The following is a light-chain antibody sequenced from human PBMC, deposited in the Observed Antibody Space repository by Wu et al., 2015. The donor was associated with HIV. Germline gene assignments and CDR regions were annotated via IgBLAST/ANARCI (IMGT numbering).Light chain of an antibody. Sequence: DIQMTQSPSSLSASVGDRVTITCRASQNIDKWLAWYQQKPGKAPRFLIYEASTLEDGVPSRFSGSGTGTEFTLTISSLQPDDFATYYCQQYDSDFYTFGQGTKLDIK. CDR1: QNIDKW. CDR3: QQYDSDFYT. V-gene: IGKV1-5*03. CDR2: EAS. J-gene: IGKJ2*01.